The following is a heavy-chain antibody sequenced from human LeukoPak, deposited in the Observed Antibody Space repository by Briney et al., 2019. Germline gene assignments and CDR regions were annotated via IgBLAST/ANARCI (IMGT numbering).Heavy chain of an antibody. D-gene: IGHD6-13*01. J-gene: IGHJ4*02. V-gene: IGHV4-39*01. Sequence: SETLSLTYTVSGGSISSSSYYWGWIRQPPGKGLEWIGSIYYSGSTYYNPSLKSRVTISVDTSKNQFSLKLSSVTAADTAVYYCARHVNIAAAGYWGQGTLVTVSS. CDR1: GGSISSSSYY. CDR3: ARHVNIAAAGY. CDR2: IYYSGST.